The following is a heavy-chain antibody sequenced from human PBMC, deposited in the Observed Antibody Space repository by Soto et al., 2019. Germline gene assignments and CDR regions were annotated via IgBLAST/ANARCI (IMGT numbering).Heavy chain of an antibody. J-gene: IGHJ4*02. CDR2: LYWDDDK. D-gene: IGHD7-27*01. CDR3: ARSCFNWGSRGLVDY. V-gene: IGHV2-5*02. CDR1: GFSLSTSGVG. Sequence: QITLKESGPTLVKPTQTLTLTCTFSGFSLSTSGVGVGWIRQPPGKALEWLAFLYWDDDKGYSPSLKSRLTNAKVTTNTQAPPTMTNMEPMNTATYYSARSCFNWGSRGLVDYWGQGTLVTVAS.